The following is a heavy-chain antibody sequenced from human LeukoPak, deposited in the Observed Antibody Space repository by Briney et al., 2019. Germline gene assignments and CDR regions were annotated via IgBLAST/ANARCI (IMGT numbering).Heavy chain of an antibody. V-gene: IGHV1-18*01. J-gene: IGHJ5*02. D-gene: IGHD6-6*01. CDR3: ARVSYNWFDP. CDR1: GYTFTSYA. Sequence: ASVKVSCKASGYTFTSYAISWVRQAPGQGLECMGRISAYNGNTYYAQNFQGRVTMTADTSTSTAYMELWSLRSDDTAVYYCARVSYNWFDPWGQGTLLTVS. CDR2: ISAYNGNT.